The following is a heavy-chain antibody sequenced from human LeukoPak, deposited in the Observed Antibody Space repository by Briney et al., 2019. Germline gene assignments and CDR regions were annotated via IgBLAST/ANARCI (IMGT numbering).Heavy chain of an antibody. D-gene: IGHD5-18*01. Sequence: PSQTLSLTCTVSGGSISSGDYYWSWIRQPPGKGLEWIGYIYYSGSTYYNPSLKSRVTISVDTSKNQFSLKLSSVTAADTAVYYCARVNEPREQLWPPRGDYYYYMDVWGKGTTVTVSS. J-gene: IGHJ6*03. V-gene: IGHV4-30-4*08. CDR3: ARVNEPREQLWPPRGDYYYYMDV. CDR2: IYYSGST. CDR1: GGSISSGDYY.